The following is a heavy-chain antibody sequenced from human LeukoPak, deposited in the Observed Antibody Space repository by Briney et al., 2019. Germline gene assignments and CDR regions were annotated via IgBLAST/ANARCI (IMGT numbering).Heavy chain of an antibody. CDR2: FFYSGST. J-gene: IGHJ2*01. CDR3: ARDRDEGFDL. V-gene: IGHV4-59*12. Sequence: PSETLSLTCSVSGGSLDPYYWSWIRQPPGKGLEWIGYFFYSGSTNYNPSFNSRVIISTDTAKNQISLSLSSVTAADTAVYYCARDRDEGFDLWGRGTLVTVSS. CDR1: GGSLDPYY.